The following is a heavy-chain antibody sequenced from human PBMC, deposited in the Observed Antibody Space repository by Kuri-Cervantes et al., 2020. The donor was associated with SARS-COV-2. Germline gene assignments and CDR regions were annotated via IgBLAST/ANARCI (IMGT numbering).Heavy chain of an antibody. CDR1: GFTFSSYW. CDR3: ARDMYCSSTSCYYYGMDV. D-gene: IGHD2-2*01. V-gene: IGHV3-7*03. Sequence: GESLKISCAASGFTFSSYWMSWVRQAPGKGLEWVANIKQDGSEKYYVDSVKGRFTISRDNAKNSLYLQMNSLRAEDTAVYYCARDMYCSSTSCYYYGMDVRGQGTTVTV. CDR2: IKQDGSEK. J-gene: IGHJ6*02.